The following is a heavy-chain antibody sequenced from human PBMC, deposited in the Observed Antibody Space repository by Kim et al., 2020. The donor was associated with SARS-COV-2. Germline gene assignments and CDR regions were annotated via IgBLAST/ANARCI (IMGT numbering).Heavy chain of an antibody. CDR3: ARVPRTTVTTRAYDYYYYGMHV. CDR2: INSDGSST. Sequence: GGSLRLSCAASGFTFSSYWMHWVRQAPGKGLVWVSRINSDGSSTSYADSVKGRFTISRDNAKNTLYLQMNSLRAEDTAVYYCARVPRTTVTTRAYDYYYYGMHVWGQGTTVTVSS. CDR1: GFTFSSYW. V-gene: IGHV3-74*01. J-gene: IGHJ6*02. D-gene: IGHD4-17*01.